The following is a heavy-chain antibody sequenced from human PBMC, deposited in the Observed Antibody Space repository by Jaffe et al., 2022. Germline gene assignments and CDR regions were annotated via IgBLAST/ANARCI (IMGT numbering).Heavy chain of an antibody. Sequence: QVQLVQSGSELKKPGASVKVSCKASGYTFTSYAMNWVRQAPGQGLEWMGWINTNTGNPTYAQGFTGRFVFSLDTSVSTAYLQISSLKAEDTAVYYCARDPSGLTIYSYGSWNHYFDYWGQGTLVTVSS. V-gene: IGHV7-4-1*02. CDR2: INTNTGNP. CDR1: GYTFTSYA. D-gene: IGHD5-18*01. CDR3: ARDPSGLTIYSYGSWNHYFDY. J-gene: IGHJ4*02.